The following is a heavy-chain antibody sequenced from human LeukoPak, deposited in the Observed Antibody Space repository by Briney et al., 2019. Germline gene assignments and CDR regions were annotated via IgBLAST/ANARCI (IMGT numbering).Heavy chain of an antibody. CDR3: AKDSEEYRLRRRSDDAFDI. D-gene: IGHD2-2*01. Sequence: GGSLRLSCAASGFTFSSYAMSWVRQAPGKGLEWVSAISGSGGSTYYADSVKGRFTISRDNSKNTLYLQMNSLRAEDTAVYYCAKDSEEYRLRRRSDDAFDIWGQGTMVTVSS. CDR2: ISGSGGST. CDR1: GFTFSSYA. V-gene: IGHV3-23*01. J-gene: IGHJ3*02.